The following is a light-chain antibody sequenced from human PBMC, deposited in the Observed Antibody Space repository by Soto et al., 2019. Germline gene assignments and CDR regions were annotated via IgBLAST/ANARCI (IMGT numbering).Light chain of an antibody. CDR3: QQYDDLPSA. J-gene: IGKJ5*01. CDR2: DAS. V-gene: IGKV1-33*01. CDR1: QSISSY. Sequence: DIQMTQPPSSLSASVGGRVTITCPASQSISSYLNWYQQKPGKAPKLLIYDASNLESGVPSRFSGSGSGTDFTFTISSLQPEDIATYYCQQYDDLPSAFGQGTRLEIK.